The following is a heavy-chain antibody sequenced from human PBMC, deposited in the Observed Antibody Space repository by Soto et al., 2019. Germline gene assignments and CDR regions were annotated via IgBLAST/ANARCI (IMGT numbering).Heavy chain of an antibody. CDR3: ARGGYDSSGYLNIFDY. CDR1: GGTFSSYT. Sequence: SVKVSCKASGGTFSSYTISWVRQAPGQGLEWMGRIIPILGIANYAQKFQGRVTITADKSTSTAYMELSSLRSEDTAVYYCARGGYDSSGYLNIFDYWGQGTLVTVSS. D-gene: IGHD3-22*01. J-gene: IGHJ4*02. CDR2: IIPILGIA. V-gene: IGHV1-69*02.